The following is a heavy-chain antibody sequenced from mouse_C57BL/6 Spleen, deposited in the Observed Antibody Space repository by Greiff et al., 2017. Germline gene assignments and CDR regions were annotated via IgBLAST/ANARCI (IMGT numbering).Heavy chain of an antibody. J-gene: IGHJ4*01. CDR1: GYNFTSYW. Sequence: QVQLQQPGAELVKPGASVKLSCKASGYNFTSYWMHWVKQRPGQGLEWIGMIHPNSGSTNYNEKFKSKATLTVDKSSSTAYMQLRSLTSEDSAVYYCARGLSLSMDYWGQVTSVTVSS. V-gene: IGHV1-64*01. D-gene: IGHD3-1*01. CDR3: ARGLSLSMDY. CDR2: IHPNSGST.